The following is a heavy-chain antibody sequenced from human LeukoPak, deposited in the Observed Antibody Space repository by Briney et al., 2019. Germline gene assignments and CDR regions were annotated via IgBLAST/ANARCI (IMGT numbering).Heavy chain of an antibody. CDR2: IEEDGSKK. J-gene: IGHJ4*02. Sequence: GGSLRLSCAASRFTFSRYWMTWVRQTPGKGLEWVATIEEDGSKKYYVDSVKGRFTISRDNADNSLYLQMNSLRAEDTALHYCARDAPFDYWGQGTLVTVSS. V-gene: IGHV3-7*01. CDR1: RFTFSRYW. CDR3: ARDAPFDY.